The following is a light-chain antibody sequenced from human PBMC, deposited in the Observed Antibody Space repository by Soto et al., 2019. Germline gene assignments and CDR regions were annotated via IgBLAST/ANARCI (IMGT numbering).Light chain of an antibody. CDR2: GAS. V-gene: IGKV3-20*01. CDR3: HQYGSAPAWT. J-gene: IGKJ1*01. CDR1: QSISSNY. Sequence: EIVLTQSLGTLSLFPGERATLSCRASQSISSNYLAWYQQKPGQAPRLLIHGASNRATGIPDRFSGAGSGTDFTLTISRLEPEDFAVYYCHQYGSAPAWTFGQGTKVEIK.